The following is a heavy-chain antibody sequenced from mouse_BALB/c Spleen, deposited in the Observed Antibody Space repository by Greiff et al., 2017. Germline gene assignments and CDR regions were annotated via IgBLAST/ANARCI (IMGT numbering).Heavy chain of an antibody. CDR3: ARCTLDGNLDY. CDR1: GYSITSDYA. Sequence: EVQLQESGPGLVKPSQSLSLTCTVTGYSITSDYAWNWIRQFPGNKLEWMGYISYSGSTSYNPSLKSRISITRDTSKNQFFLQLNSVTTEDTATYYCARCTLDGNLDYWGQGTTLTVSS. V-gene: IGHV3-2*02. D-gene: IGHD2-1*01. J-gene: IGHJ2*01. CDR2: ISYSGST.